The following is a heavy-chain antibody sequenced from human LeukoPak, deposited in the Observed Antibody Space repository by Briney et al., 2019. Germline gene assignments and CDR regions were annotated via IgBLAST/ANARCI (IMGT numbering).Heavy chain of an antibody. D-gene: IGHD3-16*01. J-gene: IGHJ4*02. CDR3: VRGGRGERPNY. Sequence: GGSLRLSCAASGFTFISYAIHWVRQAPGKGVEGVAVISFHGTDSFYADSVKGRFTISRDNSKNTLYLQMSSLRADDTAVYYCVRGGRGERPNYWGQGTLVTVSS. CDR1: GFTFISYA. V-gene: IGHV3-30*04. CDR2: ISFHGTDS.